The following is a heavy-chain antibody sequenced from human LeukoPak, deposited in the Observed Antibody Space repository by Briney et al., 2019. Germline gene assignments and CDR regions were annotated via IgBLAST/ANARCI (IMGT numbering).Heavy chain of an antibody. V-gene: IGHV1-2*04. CDR1: GYTFTGYY. Sequence: GASVKVSCKASGYTFTGYYMHWVRQAPGQGLEWVGWMNPNSGGTNYAQKFQGWVTMTRDTSISTAYMELSRLRSDDTAVYYCAGDRVPYGSGSGIYWYFDLWGRGTLVTVSS. CDR2: MNPNSGGT. D-gene: IGHD3-10*01. J-gene: IGHJ2*01. CDR3: AGDRVPYGSGSGIYWYFDL.